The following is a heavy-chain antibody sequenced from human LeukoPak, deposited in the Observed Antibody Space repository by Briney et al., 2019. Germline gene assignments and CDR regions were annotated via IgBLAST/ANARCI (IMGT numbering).Heavy chain of an antibody. Sequence: GGSLRLSCAASAFTFSTYGMHWVRQAPGKGLEWVAFIRYDGSNKYYADSVKGRFTISRDNSRNTLYLQMNSLRDEDTAVFYCARSRYDYIWGIDYWGQGTLVTISS. V-gene: IGHV3-30*02. D-gene: IGHD3-16*01. CDR3: ARSRYDYIWGIDY. J-gene: IGHJ4*02. CDR2: IRYDGSNK. CDR1: AFTFSTYG.